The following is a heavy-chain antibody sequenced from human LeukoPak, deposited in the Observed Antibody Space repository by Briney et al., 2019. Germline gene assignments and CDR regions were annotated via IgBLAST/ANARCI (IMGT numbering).Heavy chain of an antibody. J-gene: IGHJ4*02. D-gene: IGHD6-19*01. V-gene: IGHV4-59*12. Sequence: SQTLSLTRTVSGGSISSYYWSWVRQPPGKGLEWVGYISYSGCTNYNPSLRRRVTISVDTSKNQFSLKLCSVTAADTAVYYCATTSSGWQYYFGHWGQGTLVTVSS. CDR2: ISYSGCT. CDR3: ATTSSGWQYYFGH. CDR1: GGSISSYY.